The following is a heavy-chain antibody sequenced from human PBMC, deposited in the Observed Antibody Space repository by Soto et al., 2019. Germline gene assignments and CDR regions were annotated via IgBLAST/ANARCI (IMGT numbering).Heavy chain of an antibody. CDR2: ISYDSSNK. Sequence: VQLLESGGGLIQPGGSLRLSCAASGFTFSYGIHWLRQAPGKGLEWVAYISYDSSNKFYGDSVKGRFTISRDNSKNTHFLQRNSLRAEETAVYYCAKLVIGYCSGNTCDDYWGQGTLVAVSS. J-gene: IGHJ4*02. CDR1: GFTFSYG. D-gene: IGHD2-15*01. V-gene: IGHV3-30*18. CDR3: AKLVIGYCSGNTCDDY.